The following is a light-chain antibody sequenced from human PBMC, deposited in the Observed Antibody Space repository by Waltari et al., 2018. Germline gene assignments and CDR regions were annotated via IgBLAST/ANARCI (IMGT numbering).Light chain of an antibody. CDR3: QQYYTYSLWA. Sequence: DIQMTQSPSTLSASVGDRVTFTCRARVSICTSLAWYQQKSGKAPKLLIYHASTLEGGVPSRFSGSGSGTDFTLTISSLQPDDFATYFCQQYYTYSLWAFGQGTKV. J-gene: IGKJ1*01. V-gene: IGKV1-5*01. CDR1: VSICTS. CDR2: HAS.